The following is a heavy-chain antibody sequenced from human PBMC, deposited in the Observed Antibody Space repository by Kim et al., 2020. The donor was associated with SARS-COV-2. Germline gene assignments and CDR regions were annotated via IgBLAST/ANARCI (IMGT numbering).Heavy chain of an antibody. J-gene: IGHJ6*02. Sequence: LKSRGTISVDTSKNQYSLKRSSVTAADTAVYYCARVGSKFLSYYYCMDVWGQGTTVTVSS. D-gene: IGHD1-26*01. CDR3: ARVGSKFLSYYYCMDV. V-gene: IGHV4-34*01.